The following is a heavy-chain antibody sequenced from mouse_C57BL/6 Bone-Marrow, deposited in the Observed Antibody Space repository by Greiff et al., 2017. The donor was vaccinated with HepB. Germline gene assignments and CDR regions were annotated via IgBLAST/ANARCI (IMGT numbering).Heavy chain of an antibody. CDR3: ARGDYYGSSPHYYAMDY. CDR2: IHPNSGST. V-gene: IGHV1-64*01. CDR1: GYTFTSYW. D-gene: IGHD1-1*01. Sequence: VQLQQPGAELVKPGASVKLSCKASGYTFTSYWMHWVKQRPGQGLEWIGMIHPNSGSTNYNEKFKSKATLTVDKSSSTAYMQLSSLTSEDSAVYYCARGDYYGSSPHYYAMDYWGQGTSVTVSS. J-gene: IGHJ4*01.